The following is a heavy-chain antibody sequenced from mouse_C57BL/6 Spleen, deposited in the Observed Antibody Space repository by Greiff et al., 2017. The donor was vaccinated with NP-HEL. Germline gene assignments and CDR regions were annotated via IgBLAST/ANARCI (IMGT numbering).Heavy chain of an antibody. D-gene: IGHD2-1*01. CDR2: IWSDGST. CDR1: GFSLTSYG. V-gene: IGHV2-6-1*01. J-gene: IGHJ4*01. Sequence: QVQLQQSGPGLVAPSQSLSITCTVSGFSLTSYGVHWVRQPPGKGLEWLVVIWSDGSTTYNSALKSRLSISKDNSKSQVFLKMNSLQTDDTAMYYCARHHYCNSGYAMDYWGQGTSVTVSS. CDR3: ARHHYCNSGYAMDY.